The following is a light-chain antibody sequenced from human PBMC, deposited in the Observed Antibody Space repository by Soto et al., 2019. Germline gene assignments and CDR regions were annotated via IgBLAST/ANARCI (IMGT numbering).Light chain of an antibody. CDR2: GAS. CDR1: QSVSSSD. V-gene: IGKV3-20*01. Sequence: ENVLTQSPGTLSLSPGERATLSCRASQSVSSSDLAWYQQKPGQAPRLLIYGASSRATGIPDRFSGSGSGTDFTLTISRLEPDDSASYYCQQYHSYPWTFGQGTRVEIK. CDR3: QQYHSYPWT. J-gene: IGKJ1*01.